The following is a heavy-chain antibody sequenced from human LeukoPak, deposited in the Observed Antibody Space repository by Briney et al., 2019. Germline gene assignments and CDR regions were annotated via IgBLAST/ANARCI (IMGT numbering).Heavy chain of an antibody. CDR1: GFTFSSYA. Sequence: PGGSLRLSCAASGFTFSSYAMHWVRQAPGKGLEWVAVISYDGSNKYYADSVKGRFTISRDNSKNTLYLQMNSLRAEDTAVYYCARRQLAYYYYYYGMDVWGQGTTVTVSS. CDR2: ISYDGSNK. CDR3: ARRQLAYYYYYYGMDV. V-gene: IGHV3-30-3*01. J-gene: IGHJ6*02. D-gene: IGHD5-18*01.